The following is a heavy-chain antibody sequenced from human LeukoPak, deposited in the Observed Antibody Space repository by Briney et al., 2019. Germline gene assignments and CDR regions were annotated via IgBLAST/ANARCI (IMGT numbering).Heavy chain of an antibody. V-gene: IGHV1-2*02. D-gene: IGHD1-26*01. Sequence: ASVKVSCKAFGYTFTDYYIHWVRQAPGQGLEWMGWINPNNGATNYAQKFQGRVTMTRDTSITTAYMELNRLRSDDTAVYYCARRETNTQWGFDYWGQGTLVTVSS. CDR3: ARRETNTQWGFDY. CDR2: INPNNGAT. J-gene: IGHJ4*02. CDR1: GYTFTDYY.